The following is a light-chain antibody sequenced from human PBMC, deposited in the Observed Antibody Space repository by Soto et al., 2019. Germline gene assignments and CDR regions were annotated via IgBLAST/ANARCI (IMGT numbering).Light chain of an antibody. CDR1: QSISSW. J-gene: IGKJ2*01. CDR2: KAS. Sequence: IEITRSPATLSSCSAERVTITCLASQSISSWLAWYQQKPGKAPKLLIYKASSLESGVPSRFSGSGSGTEFTLTICSLQSEDFALYYCHQYNSWPPGTFGQGTKVDIK. CDR3: HQYNSWPPGT. V-gene: IGKV1-5*03.